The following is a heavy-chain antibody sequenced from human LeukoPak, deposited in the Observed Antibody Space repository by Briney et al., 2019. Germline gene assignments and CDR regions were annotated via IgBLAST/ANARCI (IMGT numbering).Heavy chain of an antibody. V-gene: IGHV4-59*12. J-gene: IGHJ4*02. Sequence: KTSETLSLTCTVSGGSISSYYWSWIRQPPGKGLEWIGYIYYSGSTNYNPSLKSRVTISVDTSKNQFSLKLSSVTAADTAVYYCAGDGDAFDYWGQGTLVTVSS. CDR3: AGDGDAFDY. CDR2: IYYSGST. D-gene: IGHD4-17*01. CDR1: GGSISSYY.